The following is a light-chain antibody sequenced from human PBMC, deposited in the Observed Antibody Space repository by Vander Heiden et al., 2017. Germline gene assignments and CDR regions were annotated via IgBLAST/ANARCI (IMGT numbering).Light chain of an antibody. CDR3: LTWDSNTYV. CDR1: GLGDRY. V-gene: IGLV3-1*01. CDR2: QDT. J-gene: IGLJ1*01. Sequence: SYELTQPPSVSVSPGQTATITCSGDGLGDRYVCWYQQKPAQSPVLVIFQDTKRPSGIPERFSGSNSGNTATLTISGTQALDEADYFCLTWDSNTYVFGTGMKVTVL.